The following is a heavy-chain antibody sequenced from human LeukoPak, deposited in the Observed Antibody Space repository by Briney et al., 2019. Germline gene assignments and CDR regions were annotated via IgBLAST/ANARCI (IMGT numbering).Heavy chain of an antibody. Sequence: SETLSLTCTVSGGSIRSSSYYWGWIRQPPGKGLEWIGSIYYSGSTYYNASLKSRGTISVDTSKNQFSLKLNSVTAADTAVYYCARASDTAMVHFDYWGQGTLVTVSS. D-gene: IGHD5-18*01. CDR2: IYYSGST. CDR1: GGSIRSSSYY. V-gene: IGHV4-39*07. CDR3: ARASDTAMVHFDY. J-gene: IGHJ4*02.